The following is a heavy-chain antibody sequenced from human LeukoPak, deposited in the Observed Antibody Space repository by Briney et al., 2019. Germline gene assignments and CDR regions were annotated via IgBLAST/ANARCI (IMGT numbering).Heavy chain of an antibody. CDR1: GGSISSYY. CDR3: ARGYCRGTSCNRYTFDM. J-gene: IGHJ3*02. Sequence: PSETLSLTCTVSGGSISSYYWSWIRQSPGKGLEWIGYIYYSGNTNYNPSLKSRVTISVDTSKNQFSLKLSSVTAADTAVYYCARGYCRGTSCNRYTFDMWGQGTMVTVSS. V-gene: IGHV4-59*01. CDR2: IYYSGNT. D-gene: IGHD2-2*01.